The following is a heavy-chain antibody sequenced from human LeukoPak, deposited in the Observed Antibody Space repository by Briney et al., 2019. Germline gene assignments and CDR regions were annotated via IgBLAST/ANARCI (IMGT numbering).Heavy chain of an antibody. D-gene: IGHD6-19*01. CDR1: GFTFSSYS. Sequence: GGSLRLSCAASGFTFSSYSMNWVRQAPGKGLEWVSSISSSSSYIYYADSVKGRFTISRDNAKNSLYLQMNSLRAEDTAVYYCARGALAAYGMDVWGQGITVTVSS. CDR2: ISSSSSYI. V-gene: IGHV3-21*01. J-gene: IGHJ6*02. CDR3: ARGALAAYGMDV.